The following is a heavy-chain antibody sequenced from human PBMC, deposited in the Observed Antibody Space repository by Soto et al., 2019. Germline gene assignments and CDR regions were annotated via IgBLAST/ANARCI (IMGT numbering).Heavy chain of an antibody. Sequence: LEGSLILSCVASGFTFTTYTKRWVRQAPGKGLEWVSVITGRSGGPSYADSVQGRFSIYRDNPRNMLYLQMNSLRVEDTATYYCSKAKCSASDRYVHDYWGQGSVVSVSS. D-gene: IGHD2-15*01. CDR3: SKAKCSASDRYVHDY. V-gene: IGHV3-23*01. CDR2: ITGRSGGP. J-gene: IGHJ4*02. CDR1: GFTFTTYT.